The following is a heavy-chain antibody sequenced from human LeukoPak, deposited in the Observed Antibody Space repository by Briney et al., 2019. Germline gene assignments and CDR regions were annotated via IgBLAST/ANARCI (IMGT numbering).Heavy chain of an antibody. J-gene: IGHJ6*03. CDR2: VYTSENT. CDR3: ARSSIVVLPAALKVYYYYMDV. Sequence: SETLSLTCTVSGGSISGYYWSWIRQPAGKGLEWIGRVYTSENTNYNPSLKSRVTMSLDTSKNHFSLRLTSVTAADTAVYYCARSSIVVLPAALKVYYYYMDVWGKGTTVTVSS. CDR1: GGSISGYY. V-gene: IGHV4-4*07. D-gene: IGHD2-15*01.